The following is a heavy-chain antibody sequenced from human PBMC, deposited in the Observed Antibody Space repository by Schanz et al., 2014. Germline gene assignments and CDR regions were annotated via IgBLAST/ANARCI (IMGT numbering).Heavy chain of an antibody. D-gene: IGHD1-26*01. J-gene: IGHJ6*02. Sequence: QVQLVESGGGVVQPGRSLRLSCAASGFTVRSYAMHWVRQAPGKGLEWVAAISYDGSNQYYTDSVKGRFTVSRDNSKNTMYLQMNSLRAEDTAVYYCVKDLQRELLRDDHYYGMDVWGQGTTVTVSS. CDR1: GFTVRSYA. V-gene: IGHV3-30*04. CDR3: VKDLQRELLRDDHYYGMDV. CDR2: ISYDGSNQ.